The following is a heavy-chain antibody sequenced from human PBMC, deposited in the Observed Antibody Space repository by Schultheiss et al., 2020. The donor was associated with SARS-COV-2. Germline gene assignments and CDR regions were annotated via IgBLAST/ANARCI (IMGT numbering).Heavy chain of an antibody. V-gene: IGHV1-2*02. J-gene: IGHJ6*02. Sequence: ASVKVSCKASGYTFTSYYMHWVRQAPGQGLEWMGGINPNSGGTNYAQKFQGRVTMTRNTSISTAYMELRSLRSDDTAVYYCARDRRPNPSPDKGYSAQWLGLPAGKGRYYYYYGMDVWGQGTTVTVSS. D-gene: IGHD6-19*01. CDR3: ARDRRPNPSPDKGYSAQWLGLPAGKGRYYYYYGMDV. CDR2: INPNSGGT. CDR1: GYTFTSYY.